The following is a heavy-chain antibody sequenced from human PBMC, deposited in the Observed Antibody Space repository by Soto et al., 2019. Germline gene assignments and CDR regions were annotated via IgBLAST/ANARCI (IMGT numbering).Heavy chain of an antibody. D-gene: IGHD2-2*01. Sequence: PGGSLRLSCAASGFTFSSYGMHWVRQAPGKGLEWVAVISYDGSNKYYADSVKGRFTISRDNSKNTLYLQMNSLRAEDTAVYYCAKGVHCSSTSCLHHYYYYGMDVWGQGTTVTVSS. V-gene: IGHV3-30*18. J-gene: IGHJ6*02. CDR2: ISYDGSNK. CDR3: AKGVHCSSTSCLHHYYYYGMDV. CDR1: GFTFSSYG.